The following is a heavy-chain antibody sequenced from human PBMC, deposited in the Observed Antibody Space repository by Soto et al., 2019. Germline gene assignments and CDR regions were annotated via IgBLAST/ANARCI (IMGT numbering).Heavy chain of an antibody. V-gene: IGHV1-46*01. Sequence: ASVKVSCKASGYTFTIYYMHWVRQAPGQGLEWMGIINPSGGSTSYAQKFQGRVTMTRDTSTSTVYMELSSLRSEDTAVYYCARGITIFGVVINYYYGMDVWGQGTTVTVSS. J-gene: IGHJ6*02. CDR3: ARGITIFGVVINYYYGMDV. CDR1: GYTFTIYY. D-gene: IGHD3-3*01. CDR2: INPSGGST.